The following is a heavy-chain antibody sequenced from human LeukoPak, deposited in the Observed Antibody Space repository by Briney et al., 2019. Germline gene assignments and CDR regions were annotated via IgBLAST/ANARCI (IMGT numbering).Heavy chain of an antibody. CDR1: GYTFTSYY. D-gene: IGHD3-9*01. J-gene: IGHJ4*02. Sequence: ASVTVSFTASGYTFTSYYMHWVRQAPGQGVGWMGVINPSVGSTSSAQKFQRRVTMTRHMSTSTVYMELSSLRSEDTAVYYCARVSYDILTGYYLLDYWGQGTLVTVSS. CDR3: ARVSYDILTGYYLLDY. V-gene: IGHV1-46*01. CDR2: INPSVGST.